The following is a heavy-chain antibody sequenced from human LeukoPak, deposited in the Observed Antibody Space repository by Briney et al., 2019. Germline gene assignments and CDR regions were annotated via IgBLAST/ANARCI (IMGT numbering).Heavy chain of an antibody. J-gene: IGHJ2*01. Sequence: GESLKISCKGSGYSFTNYWIGWVRQMPGQGPEWIGIIHPRDSETVYAPSFRGQVTISADKSTTTAYLQWSSLKASDTAMYYCARLYSNYGFGSGYFDLWGRGTLVTVSS. V-gene: IGHV5-51*01. D-gene: IGHD4-11*01. CDR3: ARLYSNYGFGSGYFDL. CDR2: IHPRDSET. CDR1: GYSFTNYW.